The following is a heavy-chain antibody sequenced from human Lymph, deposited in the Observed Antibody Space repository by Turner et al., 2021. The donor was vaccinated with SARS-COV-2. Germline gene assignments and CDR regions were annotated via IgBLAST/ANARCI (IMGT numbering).Heavy chain of an antibody. J-gene: IGHJ5*02. CDR1: GGSMNSHY. CDR2: IYYRGST. CDR3: ARETVNNWVDP. Sequence: QVQLQESGPRLVKPLEALSLTCTVSGGSMNSHYWSGIRQPPGKRLEWIGYIYYRGSTNYNPSLKSRVTISVDTSKNQFSLKLTSVTAADTAIYYCARETVNNWVDPWGQGILVTVSS. V-gene: IGHV4-59*11. D-gene: IGHD2-21*02.